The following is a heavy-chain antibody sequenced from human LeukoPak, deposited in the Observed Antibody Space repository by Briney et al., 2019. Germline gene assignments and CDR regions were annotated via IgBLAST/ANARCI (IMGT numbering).Heavy chain of an antibody. CDR3: ARESGLTMVRGTFDY. Sequence: QAGGSLRLSCAGSGFTFRGSAMHWVRQAPGKGLEWVSYISSSGRTMYYADSVKGRFTFSRDNAKNSLYLQMNSLRAEDTAVYYCARESGLTMVRGTFDYWGQGTLVTVSS. V-gene: IGHV3-48*03. J-gene: IGHJ4*02. CDR1: GFTFRGSA. CDR2: ISSSGRTM. D-gene: IGHD3-10*01.